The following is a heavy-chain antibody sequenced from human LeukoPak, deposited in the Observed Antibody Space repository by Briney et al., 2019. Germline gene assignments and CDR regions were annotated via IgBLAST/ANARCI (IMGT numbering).Heavy chain of an antibody. V-gene: IGHV1-2*02. CDR1: VYTFTGYY. CDR2: INPRGGST. J-gene: IGHJ4*02. CDR3: ARDREYRSSSYPLDY. D-gene: IGHD6-6*01. Sequence: GASVKVSCKASVYTFTGYYVHWVRPAPPQGLEWMGIINPRGGSTTYAQNFQGRVTMTRDTSISTAYMELSRLRSDDTAVYFCARDREYRSSSYPLDYWGQGTLVTVSS.